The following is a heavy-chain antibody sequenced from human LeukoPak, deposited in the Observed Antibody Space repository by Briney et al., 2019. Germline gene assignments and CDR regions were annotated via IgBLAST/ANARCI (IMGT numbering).Heavy chain of an antibody. D-gene: IGHD2-2*01. CDR2: ISAYNGNT. J-gene: IGHJ4*02. CDR1: GYTFTSYG. Sequence: ASVKVSCKASGYTFTSYGISWVRQAPGQGLEWMGWISAYNGNTNYAQKFQGRVTMTEDTSTDTAYMELSSLRSEDTAVYYCATDLVPAATGLDHWGQGTLVTVSS. CDR3: ATDLVPAATGLDH. V-gene: IGHV1-18*01.